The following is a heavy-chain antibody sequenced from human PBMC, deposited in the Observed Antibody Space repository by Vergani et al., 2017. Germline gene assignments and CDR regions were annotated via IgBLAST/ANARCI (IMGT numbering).Heavy chain of an antibody. CDR2: VSPYNGNT. D-gene: IGHD2-2*01. V-gene: IGHV1-18*01. Sequence: QSQLVQSGDEVKKPGASVKVSCKTSGYSFINYGISWVRQAPGQGLEWLGWVSPYNGNTNYAQKLQGRVTITTDTSTSTAYMELRSLRSDDTAVYYCARDPDIVVVPAAPYYYYYYGMDVWGQGTTVTVSS. J-gene: IGHJ6*02. CDR1: GYSFINYG. CDR3: ARDPDIVVVPAAPYYYYYYGMDV.